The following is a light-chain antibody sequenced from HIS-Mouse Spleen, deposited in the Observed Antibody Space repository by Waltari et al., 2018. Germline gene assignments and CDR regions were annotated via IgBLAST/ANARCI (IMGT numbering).Light chain of an antibody. V-gene: IGKV4-1*01. J-gene: IGKJ2*01. CDR2: LAY. CDR3: QQYYSTPYT. Sequence: DLVMTQSPDSLAVSLGERATINCKSSQSGLYRPNHKNLLAWYQQKPGQPPKLHIYLAYTRESGVPDRFSCSWSGTDFTLTISSLQAEDVAVYYCQQYYSTPYTFGQGTKLEIK. CDR1: QSGLYRPNHKNL.